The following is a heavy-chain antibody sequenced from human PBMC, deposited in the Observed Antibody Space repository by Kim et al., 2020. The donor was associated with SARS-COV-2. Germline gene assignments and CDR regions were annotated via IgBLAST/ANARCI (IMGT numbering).Heavy chain of an antibody. V-gene: IGHV3-9*01. Sequence: GYADSVKGRFTISRDNAKNSLYMQMNSLRAEDTALYYCATIAAAGTATYWGQGTLVTVSS. CDR3: ATIAAAGTATY. D-gene: IGHD6-13*01. J-gene: IGHJ4*02.